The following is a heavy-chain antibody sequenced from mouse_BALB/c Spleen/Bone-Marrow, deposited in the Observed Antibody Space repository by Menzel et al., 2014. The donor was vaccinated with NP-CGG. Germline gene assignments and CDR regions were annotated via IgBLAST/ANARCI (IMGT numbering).Heavy chain of an antibody. D-gene: IGHD1-1*01. CDR3: TKEWYYGFDY. J-gene: IGHJ2*01. CDR1: GYSFTSYW. CDR2: IYPGNRDT. Sequence: VQLKQSGTVLARPGASVKMSCKASGYSFTSYWMHWVKQRPGQGLEWIGAIYPGNRDTNYNQKFKGKAKLTAVTSASTAYMELSSLTNEDSAVYYCTKEWYYGFDYWGQGTTLTVSS. V-gene: IGHV1-5*01.